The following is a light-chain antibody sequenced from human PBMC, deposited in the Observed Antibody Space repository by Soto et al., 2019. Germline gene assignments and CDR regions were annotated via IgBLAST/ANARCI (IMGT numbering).Light chain of an antibody. V-gene: IGLV2-14*01. Sequence: QSVLTQPASVSGSPGQSITISCTGTSSDVGAHNFVSRYQQHPGKAPDLMIYEVSNRPSGVSDRFSGSKSGNTASLTISGLQAEDEADYYCNSYTNTAARVFGTGTKVTVL. CDR1: SSDVGAHNF. CDR2: EVS. J-gene: IGLJ1*01. CDR3: NSYTNTAARV.